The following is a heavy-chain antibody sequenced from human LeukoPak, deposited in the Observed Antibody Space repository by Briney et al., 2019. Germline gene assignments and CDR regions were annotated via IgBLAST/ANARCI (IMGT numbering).Heavy chain of an antibody. V-gene: IGHV3-64D*06. CDR2: LSANGGTT. J-gene: IGHJ4*02. D-gene: IGHD2-2*01. CDR1: GFIISDYA. Sequence: GGSLRLSCSVSGFIISDYAMHWVRQAPGKGLEYVSALSANGGTTYYADSVKGRFTISRDTSKNTLYLQMSSLRAEDTAMYHCVKDLYKGDSASWYFFDCWGQGTLVTVSS. CDR3: VKDLYKGDSASWYFFDC.